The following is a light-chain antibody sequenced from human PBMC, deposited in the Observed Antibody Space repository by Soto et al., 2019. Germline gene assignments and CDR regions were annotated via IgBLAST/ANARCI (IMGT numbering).Light chain of an antibody. CDR3: QQYDSWPPYT. CDR1: QSVSRNY. Sequence: EIVLTQSPGTLSLSPGGRATLSCRASQSVSRNYVAWYQQKPGQAPRLLIYGASSRATGIPDRFSGSGSGTEFTLTITSLQSEDFAIYYCQQYDSWPPYTFGQGTKVDIK. J-gene: IGKJ2*01. CDR2: GAS. V-gene: IGKV3-20*01.